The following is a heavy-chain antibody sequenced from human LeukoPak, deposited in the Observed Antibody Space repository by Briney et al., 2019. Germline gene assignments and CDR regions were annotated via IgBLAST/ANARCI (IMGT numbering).Heavy chain of an antibody. D-gene: IGHD1-7*01. V-gene: IGHV4-34*01. CDR2: INHSGST. Sequence: SETLSLTCAVYGGSFSGYYWSWIRQPPGKGLEWIGEINHSGSTNYNQSLKSRVTISVDTSKNQFSLQMSSVTAADTAVYYCASVELTYTWFDPWGQGTPVTVSS. J-gene: IGHJ5*02. CDR3: ASVELTYTWFDP. CDR1: GGSFSGYY.